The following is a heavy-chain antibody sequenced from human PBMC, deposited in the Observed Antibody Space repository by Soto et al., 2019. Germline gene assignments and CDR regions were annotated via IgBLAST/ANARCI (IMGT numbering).Heavy chain of an antibody. J-gene: IGHJ3*02. D-gene: IGHD3-9*01. CDR2: ISYDGSNK. CDR1: GFTFSSYA. V-gene: IGHV3-30-3*01. Sequence: GGSLRLSCAASGFTFSSYAMHWVRQAPGKGLEWVAVISYDGSNKYYADSVKGRFTISRDNSKNTLYLQMNSLRAEDTAVYYCARDPKAYYDILTGYYSGADDAFDIWGQGTMVTVSS. CDR3: ARDPKAYYDILTGYYSGADDAFDI.